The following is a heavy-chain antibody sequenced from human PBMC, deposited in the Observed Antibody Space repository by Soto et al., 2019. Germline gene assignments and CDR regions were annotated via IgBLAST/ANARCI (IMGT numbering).Heavy chain of an antibody. J-gene: IGHJ4*02. Sequence: PSGTLSLPCAVSGGSISSYYWSWIRQPPGKGLEWIGYIYSSGSTNYNPSLKSRVTISIDTSKNKFYLKLSSVTAADTAVYYCARGWQRVRDFDYWGQGTLVTVAS. D-gene: IGHD6-6*01. V-gene: IGHV4-59*01. CDR3: ARGWQRVRDFDY. CDR2: IYSSGST. CDR1: GGSISSYY.